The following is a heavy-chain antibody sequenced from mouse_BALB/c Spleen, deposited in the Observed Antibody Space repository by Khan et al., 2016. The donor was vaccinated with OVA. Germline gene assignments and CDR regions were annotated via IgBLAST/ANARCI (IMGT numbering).Heavy chain of an antibody. CDR1: GYSFTGYY. D-gene: IGHD2-12*01. CDR3: ARGYDFFAY. Sequence: VQLKEFGPDLVKPGASVKMSCKASGYSFTGYYMNWVKQSHGKSLECIGRVNPNTGNTNYNQKFKGKAILIVDTSSSTAYMELRNLTSEDSAVYYCARGYDFFAYWGQGTLVTVSA. CDR2: VNPNTGNT. V-gene: IGHV1-26*01. J-gene: IGHJ3*01.